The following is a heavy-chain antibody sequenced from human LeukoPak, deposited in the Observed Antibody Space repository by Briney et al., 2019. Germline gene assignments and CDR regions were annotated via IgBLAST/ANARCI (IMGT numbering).Heavy chain of an antibody. V-gene: IGHV3-7*03. CDR2: INQDGSAK. D-gene: IGHD6-6*01. Sequence: PGGSLRLSCTASAFTFSNYWMSWVRQAPGKGLEWVASINQDGSAKDSVHSVEGQFIISRDNVKNSLYLQMDSLRAEDTAVYYCARSSRASPGWRPRLKNAFDLWGLGTLVTVSS. CDR3: ARSSRASPGWRPRLKNAFDL. CDR1: AFTFSNYW. J-gene: IGHJ3*01.